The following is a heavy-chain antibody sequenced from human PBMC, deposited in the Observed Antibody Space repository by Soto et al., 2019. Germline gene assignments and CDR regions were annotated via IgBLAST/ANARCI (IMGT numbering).Heavy chain of an antibody. D-gene: IGHD3-3*01. J-gene: IGHJ5*02. CDR3: SRSLITIFGVDNWFDP. V-gene: IGHV1-18*04. Sequence: SXKVSLRASGYTXTSYGIRLVRQAPGQGLEWMGWIIAYNGNTNYAQKLQGRVTITTETSTSTAYMELRSLRSDETAVYYCSRSLITIFGVDNWFDPWGQGTLGTVSS. CDR2: IIAYNGNT. CDR1: GYTXTSYG.